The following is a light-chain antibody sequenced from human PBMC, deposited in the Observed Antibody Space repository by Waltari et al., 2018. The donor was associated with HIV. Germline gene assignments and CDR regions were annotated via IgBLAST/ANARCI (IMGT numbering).Light chain of an antibody. Sequence: DIQMTQSPSSLSASAGDRVTITCRASQSISTYLNWYQQKPGKAPKLLIYAASSLQSGVPSRFSGSGSGTEFTLTISSLQPEDFATYYCQQSYGPLWTFGQGTKLEVK. CDR1: QSISTY. V-gene: IGKV1-39*01. CDR3: QQSYGPLWT. CDR2: AAS. J-gene: IGKJ1*01.